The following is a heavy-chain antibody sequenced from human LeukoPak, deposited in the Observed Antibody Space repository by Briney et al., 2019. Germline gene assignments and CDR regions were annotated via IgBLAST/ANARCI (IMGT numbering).Heavy chain of an antibody. CDR2: IYPGDSES. CDR3: ARHPMGGYYDYTGTPMDAFDL. J-gene: IGHJ3*01. V-gene: IGHV5-51*01. CDR1: AFSFSNYW. Sequence: GESLKIPCRGFAFSFSNYWIAWVRQMPGKGLEWMGVIYPGDSESRYSPSFQGQVTVSVDKSISTAYLQWNSLKASDTAMYYCARHPMGGYYDYTGTPMDAFDLWGQGTMVTVSS. D-gene: IGHD3-22*01.